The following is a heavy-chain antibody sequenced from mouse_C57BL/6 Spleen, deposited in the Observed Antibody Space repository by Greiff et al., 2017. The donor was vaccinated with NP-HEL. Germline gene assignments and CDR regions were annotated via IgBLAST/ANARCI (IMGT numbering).Heavy chain of an antibody. D-gene: IGHD1-1*01. Sequence: EVQLQQSGPELVKPGASVKIPCKASGYTFTDYNMDWVKQSHGKSLEWIGDINPNNGGTIYNQKFKGKATLTVDKSSSTAYMELRSLTSEDTAVYYCALITSSGYAMDYWGQGTSVTVSS. J-gene: IGHJ4*01. V-gene: IGHV1-18*01. CDR3: ALITSSGYAMDY. CDR1: GYTFTDYN. CDR2: INPNNGGT.